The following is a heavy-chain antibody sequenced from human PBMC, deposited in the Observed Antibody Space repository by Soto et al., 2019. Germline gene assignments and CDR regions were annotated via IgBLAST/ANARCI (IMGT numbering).Heavy chain of an antibody. D-gene: IGHD7-27*01. J-gene: IGHJ3*02. CDR1: GFTFSSYA. Sequence: GGSLRLSCAASGFTFSSYAMSWVRQAPGKGLEWVSAISGSGGSTYYADSVKGRFTISRDNSKNTLYLQMNSLRAEDTAVYYCANDEVSLAPATGETDAFDIWGQGTMVTVAS. CDR3: ANDEVSLAPATGETDAFDI. CDR2: ISGSGGST. V-gene: IGHV3-23*01.